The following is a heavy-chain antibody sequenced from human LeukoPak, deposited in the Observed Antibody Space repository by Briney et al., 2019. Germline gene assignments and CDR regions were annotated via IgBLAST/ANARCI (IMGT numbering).Heavy chain of an antibody. CDR3: ARDPRLKY. CDR1: GFTFSSYA. CDR2: IYSGGST. Sequence: PGGSLRLSCAASGFTFSSYAMSWVRQAPGKGLEWVSVIYSGGSTYYADSVKGRFTISRDNSKNTLYLQMNSLRAEDTAVYYCARDPRLKYWGQGTLVTVSS. V-gene: IGHV3-66*01. J-gene: IGHJ4*02. D-gene: IGHD3-22*01.